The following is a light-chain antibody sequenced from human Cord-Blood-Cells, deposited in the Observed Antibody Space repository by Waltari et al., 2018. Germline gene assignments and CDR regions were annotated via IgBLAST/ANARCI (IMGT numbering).Light chain of an antibody. Sequence: QAVVTQEPSLTVSPGGTVTLTCGSSTGAVTSGHYPYWFQQKPGQAPRTLIYDNSNKHSWTPARFSGSLLGGKAALTLSGAQPEDEAEYYCLLSYSGAWVFGGGTKLTVL. CDR2: DNS. V-gene: IGLV7-46*01. J-gene: IGLJ3*02. CDR3: LLSYSGAWV. CDR1: TGAVTSGHY.